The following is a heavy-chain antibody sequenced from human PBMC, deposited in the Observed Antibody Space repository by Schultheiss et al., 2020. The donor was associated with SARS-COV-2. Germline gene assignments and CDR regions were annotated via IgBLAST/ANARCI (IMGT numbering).Heavy chain of an antibody. CDR2: IYTSGST. Sequence: SETLSLTCTVSGGSISSGSYYWSWIRQPPGRGLEWIGRIYTSGSTNYNPSLKSRVTISVDSSKNQFSLKLSSVTAADTAVYYCARVDSGSYYTKLSAFDIWGQGTMVTVSS. CDR3: ARVDSGSYYTKLSAFDI. CDR1: GGSISSGSYY. D-gene: IGHD1-26*01. J-gene: IGHJ3*02. V-gene: IGHV4-61*02.